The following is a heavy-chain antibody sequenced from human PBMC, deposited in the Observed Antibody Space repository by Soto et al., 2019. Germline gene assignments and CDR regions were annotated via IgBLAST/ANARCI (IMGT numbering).Heavy chain of an antibody. Sequence: QLQLQESGPGLVQPSETLSLICTVSGGSISSSSYYWGWIRHPPGKGLEWIGSIYFTGSTYYNPSLKSRVTISVDTSKNQFSLKLSSVTAADTAVYYCARQVPGNDGDYWGQGTLVTVSS. CDR1: GGSISSSSYY. CDR2: IYFTGST. J-gene: IGHJ4*02. D-gene: IGHD1-1*01. V-gene: IGHV4-39*01. CDR3: ARQVPGNDGDY.